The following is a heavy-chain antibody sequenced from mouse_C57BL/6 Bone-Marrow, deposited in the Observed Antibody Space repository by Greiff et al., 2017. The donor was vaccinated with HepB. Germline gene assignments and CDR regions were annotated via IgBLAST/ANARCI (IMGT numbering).Heavy chain of an antibody. V-gene: IGHV1-19*01. Sequence: EVQLQQSGPVLVKPGASVKMSCQASGYTFTDYYMNWVKQSHGKSLEWIGVINPYNGGTSYNQKFKGKATLTVDKSSSTAYMELNSLTSEDSAVYYCARLGNYEFAYWGQGTLVTVSA. CDR3: ARLGNYEFAY. CDR2: INPYNGGT. D-gene: IGHD2-1*01. CDR1: GYTFTDYY. J-gene: IGHJ3*01.